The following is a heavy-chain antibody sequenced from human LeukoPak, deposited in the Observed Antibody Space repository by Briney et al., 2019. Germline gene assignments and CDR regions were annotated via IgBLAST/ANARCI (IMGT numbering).Heavy chain of an antibody. D-gene: IGHD1-26*01. CDR1: GFTFSSYS. V-gene: IGHV3-21*01. J-gene: IGHJ4*02. CDR2: ISSSSSYI. Sequence: PGGSLRLSCAASGFTFSSYSMNWVRQAPGKGLEWVSSISSSSSYIYYADSVKGRFTISRDNAKNSLYLQMNRLSAEHTAVYYCARDDSGSHSNFNYGGQGTLVTVS. CDR3: ARDDSGSHSNFNY.